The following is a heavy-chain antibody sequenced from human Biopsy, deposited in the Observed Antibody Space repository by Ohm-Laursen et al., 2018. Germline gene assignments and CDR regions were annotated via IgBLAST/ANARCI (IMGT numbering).Heavy chain of an antibody. D-gene: IGHD3-3*01. Sequence: ETLSLTCAASGFTFPSFTMSWVRQAPGKGLQWVSGISGNGGNTYYADSARGRFNISRDNSKSRLYLQMTGLRAEDSALYYCAKDPDFWRGGEGDFWGRGTLVTVSS. CDR3: AKDPDFWRGGEGDF. V-gene: IGHV3-23*01. J-gene: IGHJ4*02. CDR2: ISGNGGNT. CDR1: GFTFPSFT.